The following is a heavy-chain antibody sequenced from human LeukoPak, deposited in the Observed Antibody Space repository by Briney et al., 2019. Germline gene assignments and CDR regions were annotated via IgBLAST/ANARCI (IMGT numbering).Heavy chain of an antibody. CDR2: ISSSSETT. CDR1: GFTFSSYS. V-gene: IGHV3-48*04. J-gene: IGHJ4*02. Sequence: GGSLRLSCAASGFTFSSYSLTWVRQAPGEGLEWLSYISSSSETTSYADSVKGRFTSSRDYAKDSLYLQMSSLRVEDTAVYYCARVARGNYYHFDSWGQGTLVTVSS. CDR3: ARVARGNYYHFDS. D-gene: IGHD1-26*01.